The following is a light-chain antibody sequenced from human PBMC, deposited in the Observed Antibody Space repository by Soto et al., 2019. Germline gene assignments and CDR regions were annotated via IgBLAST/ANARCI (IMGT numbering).Light chain of an antibody. J-gene: IGKJ1*01. CDR1: QSVRSN. V-gene: IGKV3-15*01. Sequence: EIVMTQSPATLSVSPGERVTLSCRASQSVRSNLAWYQQKPDQAPRLLIYGASTRATGIPARFSGSGSGTEFTLTISSLQSEDFAVYYCQQYDNWPPWTFGQGTKVEIK. CDR3: QQYDNWPPWT. CDR2: GAS.